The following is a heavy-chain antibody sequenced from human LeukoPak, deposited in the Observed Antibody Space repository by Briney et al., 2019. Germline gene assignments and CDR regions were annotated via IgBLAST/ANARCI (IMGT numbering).Heavy chain of an antibody. Sequence: SETLSLTCAVYGGSFSGCYWSWIRQPPGKGLEWIGEINHSGSTNYNPSLKSRVTISVDTSKNQFSLKLSSVTAADTAVYYCARGPNYYYDSKDFYFDYWGQGTLVTVSS. CDR2: INHSGST. V-gene: IGHV4-34*01. CDR3: ARGPNYYYDSKDFYFDY. J-gene: IGHJ4*02. CDR1: GGSFSGCY. D-gene: IGHD3-22*01.